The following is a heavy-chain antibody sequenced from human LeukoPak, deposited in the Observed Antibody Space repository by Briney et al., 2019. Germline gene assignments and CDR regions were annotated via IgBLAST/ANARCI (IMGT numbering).Heavy chain of an antibody. J-gene: IGHJ4*02. V-gene: IGHV1-2*02. CDR1: GYTFTGYY. D-gene: IGHD3-22*01. CDR3: ARGELKYYYDSSGPGY. CDR2: INPNSGGT. Sequence: ASVKVSRKASGYTFTGYYMHWVRQAPGQGLEWMGWINPNSGGTNYAQKFQGRVTMTRDTSISTAYMELSRLRSDDTAVYYCARGELKYYYDSSGPGYWGQGTLVTVSS.